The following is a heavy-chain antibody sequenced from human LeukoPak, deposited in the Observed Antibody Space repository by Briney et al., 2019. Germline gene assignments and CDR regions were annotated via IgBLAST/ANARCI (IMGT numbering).Heavy chain of an antibody. Sequence: SETLSLTCTVSGGSISSYYWSWIRQPPGKGLEWIGYIYYSGSTNYNPSLKSRVTISVDTSKNQFSLKLSSVTAADTAVYYCARDSKFSTYGGFHCFDYWGQGTLVTVSS. CDR3: ARDSKFSTYGGFHCFDY. V-gene: IGHV4-59*12. J-gene: IGHJ4*02. CDR2: IYYSGST. D-gene: IGHD4-23*01. CDR1: GGSISSYY.